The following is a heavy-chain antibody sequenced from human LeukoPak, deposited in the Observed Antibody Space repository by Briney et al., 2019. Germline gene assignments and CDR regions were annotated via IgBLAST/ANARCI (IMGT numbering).Heavy chain of an antibody. D-gene: IGHD7-27*01. CDR1: GGSISSSSYY. V-gene: IGHV4-39*01. Sequence: PSETLSLTCTVSGGSISSSSYYWGRIRQPPGKGLEWSASIYYSGSTYYNPSLKSRVTISVDTSKNQFSLKLSPVTAADTDVYYCASRRLTGVRYYYYFMTVGGKATTVTVSS. CDR3: ASRRLTGVRYYYYFMTV. CDR2: IYYSGST. J-gene: IGHJ6*03.